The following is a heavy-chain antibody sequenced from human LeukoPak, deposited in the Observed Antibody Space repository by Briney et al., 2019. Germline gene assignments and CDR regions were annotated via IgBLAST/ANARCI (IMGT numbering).Heavy chain of an antibody. CDR1: GGSISSGDYY. Sequence: SETLSLTCTLSGGSISSGDYYWSWIRQPPGKGLEWIGYIYYSGSTYYNPSLKSRVTISVDTSKNQFSLKLSFVTAADTAVYYCAREGGYCSGGSCCCFDYWGQGTLVTVSS. CDR3: AREGGYCSGGSCCCFDY. J-gene: IGHJ4*02. CDR2: IYYSGST. V-gene: IGHV4-30-4*01. D-gene: IGHD2-15*01.